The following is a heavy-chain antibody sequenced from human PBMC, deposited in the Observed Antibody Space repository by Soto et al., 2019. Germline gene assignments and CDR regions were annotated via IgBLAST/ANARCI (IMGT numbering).Heavy chain of an antibody. D-gene: IGHD6-13*01. CDR3: ARVGSSSSWYGDNWFDP. J-gene: IGHJ5*02. Sequence: QVQLVQSGAEVKKPGSSVKVSCKASGGTFSSYTISWVRQAPGQGLEWMGRIIPILGIANYAQNFQGRVTITADKSTSTAYMELSSLRSEDTAVYYCARVGSSSSWYGDNWFDPWGQGTLVTVSS. CDR2: IIPILGIA. V-gene: IGHV1-69*02. CDR1: GGTFSSYT.